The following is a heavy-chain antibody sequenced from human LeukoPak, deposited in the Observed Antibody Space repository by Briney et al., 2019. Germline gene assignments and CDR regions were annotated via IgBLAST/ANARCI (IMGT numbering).Heavy chain of an antibody. D-gene: IGHD6-13*01. Sequence: PGGSLRLSCATSGFTVSSNYMSWVRQAPGKGLEWVSVIYSGGSTYYADSVKGRFTISRDNSKNTLYLQMNSLRAKDTAVYYCATRIATLLRDYWGQGILVTVSS. CDR2: IYSGGST. V-gene: IGHV3-53*01. CDR3: ATRIATLLRDY. J-gene: IGHJ4*02. CDR1: GFTVSSNY.